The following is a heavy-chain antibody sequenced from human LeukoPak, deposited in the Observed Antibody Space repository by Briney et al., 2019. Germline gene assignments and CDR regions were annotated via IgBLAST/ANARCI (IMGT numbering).Heavy chain of an antibody. J-gene: IGHJ4*02. Sequence: GGSLRLSCAASGFTFSSYSMNWVRQAPGKGLEWVSYISSSGSTIYYADSVKGRFTISRDNAKNSLYLQMNSLRAEDTAVYYCARDLPYYDSSGYYPCAEYWGQGTLVTVSS. CDR1: GFTFSSYS. D-gene: IGHD3-22*01. CDR2: ISSSGSTI. V-gene: IGHV3-48*04. CDR3: ARDLPYYDSSGYYPCAEY.